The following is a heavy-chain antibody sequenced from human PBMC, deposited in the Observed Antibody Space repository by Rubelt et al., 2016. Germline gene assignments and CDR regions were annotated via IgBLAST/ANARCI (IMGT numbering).Heavy chain of an antibody. Sequence: VRPGGSLRLSCAASGFTFGGYSMNWLRQAPGKGLEWVSYISSSSSLIYYADSVKGRFTISRDNAKNTVYLHMNSLRAEDTAVYYCANQAGDVNPIYWGQGTLVTVSS. V-gene: IGHV3-48*04. CDR1: GFTFGGYS. CDR2: ISSSSSLI. CDR3: ANQAGDVNPIY. D-gene: IGHD7-27*01. J-gene: IGHJ4*02.